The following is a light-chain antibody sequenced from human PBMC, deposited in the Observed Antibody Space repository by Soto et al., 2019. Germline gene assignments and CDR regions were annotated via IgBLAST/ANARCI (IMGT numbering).Light chain of an antibody. CDR3: MQSIQTPLT. CDR1: QSLLHSNGYNY. V-gene: IGKV2-28*01. CDR2: LGS. J-gene: IGKJ4*01. Sequence: VMTQSPLSLPVIPGEPASISCRSSQSLLHSNGYNYLDWYLQKPGQSPQLLIYLGSNRASGVTDRFSGSGSGTDFTLKISRVEAEDVGIYYCMQSIQTPLTFGGGTKVEIK.